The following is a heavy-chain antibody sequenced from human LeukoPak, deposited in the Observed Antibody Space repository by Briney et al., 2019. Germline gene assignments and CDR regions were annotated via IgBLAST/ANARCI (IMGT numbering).Heavy chain of an antibody. J-gene: IGHJ3*02. CDR2: ISAYNGNT. Sequence: ASVKVSCKASGYTFTSYGISWVRQAPGQGLEWMGWISAYNGNTNYAQKLQGRVTMTTDTSTSTAYMELRSLRSDDTAVYYCARDLSPSRRQLPWNAFDIWGQGTMVTVSS. V-gene: IGHV1-18*01. CDR1: GYTFTSYG. D-gene: IGHD2-2*01. CDR3: ARDLSPSRRQLPWNAFDI.